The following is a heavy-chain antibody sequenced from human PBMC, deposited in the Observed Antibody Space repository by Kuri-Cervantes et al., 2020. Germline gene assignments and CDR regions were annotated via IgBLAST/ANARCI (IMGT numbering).Heavy chain of an antibody. CDR3: ARGPYYYGSGSYYNGYYYYGMDV. CDR2: IIPILGIA. D-gene: IGHD3-10*01. V-gene: IGHV1-69*02. CDR1: GGTFSSYT. Sequence: SVKVSCKASGGTFSSYTISWVRQAPGQGLEWMGRIIPILGIANYAQKFQGRVTITADKSTSTAYMELRSLRSDDTAVYYCARGPYYYGSGSYYNGYYYYGMDVWGQGTTVTVSS. J-gene: IGHJ6*02.